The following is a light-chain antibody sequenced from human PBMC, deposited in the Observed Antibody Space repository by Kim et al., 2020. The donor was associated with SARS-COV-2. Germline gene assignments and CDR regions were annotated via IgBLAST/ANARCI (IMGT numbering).Light chain of an antibody. V-gene: IGLV2-14*03. CDR3: SSYTSSSTVV. Sequence: GQSITTSCTGTGSDVGGYNYVSCYQQHPGKAPKLMIYDVSNRPSGVSNRFSGAKSGNTASLTISGLQAEDEADYYCSSYTSSSTVVFGGGTRLTV. CDR2: DVS. CDR1: GSDVGGYNY. J-gene: IGLJ2*01.